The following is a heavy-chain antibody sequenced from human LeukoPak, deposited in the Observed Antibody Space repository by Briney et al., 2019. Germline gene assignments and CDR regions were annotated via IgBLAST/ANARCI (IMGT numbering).Heavy chain of an antibody. CDR3: AKDLNWCFDY. V-gene: IGHV3-23*01. D-gene: IGHD2-8*02. CDR2: ISGSGGST. Sequence: GGSLRLSCAASGFTFSSYSMNWVRQAPGKGLEWVSAISGSGGSTYYADSVKGRFTISRDNSKNTLYLQMNSLRAEDTAVYYCAKDLNWCFDYWGQGTLVTVSS. J-gene: IGHJ4*02. CDR1: GFTFSSYS.